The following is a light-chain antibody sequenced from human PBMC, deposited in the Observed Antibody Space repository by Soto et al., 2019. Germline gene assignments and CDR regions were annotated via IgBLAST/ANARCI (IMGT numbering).Light chain of an antibody. V-gene: IGKV4-1*01. CDR2: WAS. CDR1: HSVLNTSNNKTY. J-gene: IGKJ4*01. CDR3: QQYHSPPLS. Sequence: DIVMTQSPDSLAVSLGERATIHCKSSHSVLNTSNNKTYLAWYQQKPGLPPKLLIYWASTREFGVPDRFRGSRSGTDFTLSINTLQAEDVAVYFCQQYHSPPLSFGGGTHVEIK.